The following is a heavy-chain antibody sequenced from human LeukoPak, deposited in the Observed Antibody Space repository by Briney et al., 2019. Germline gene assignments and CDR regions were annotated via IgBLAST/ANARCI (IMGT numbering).Heavy chain of an antibody. D-gene: IGHD6-19*01. V-gene: IGHV3-15*01. CDR2: IKSKTDGGTT. CDR3: TTDRAVAGIWGAFDI. Sequence: GGSLRLSCAASGFTFSNAWMSWVRQAPGKGLEWVGRIKSKTDGGTTDYAAPGKGRFTISRDDSKNTLYLQMNSLKTEATAVYYCTTDRAVAGIWGAFDIWGQGTMVTVSS. J-gene: IGHJ3*02. CDR1: GFTFSNAW.